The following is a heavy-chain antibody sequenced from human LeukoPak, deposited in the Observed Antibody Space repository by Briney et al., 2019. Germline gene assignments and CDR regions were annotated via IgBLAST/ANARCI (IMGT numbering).Heavy chain of an antibody. J-gene: IGHJ4*02. CDR3: AKDLAATSTTRFSYWDS. Sequence: PGGSLRLSCAASGFTFSSYALNWVRQAPGKGLEWVSAISGSGGSTYYADFVKGRFTISRDNSKNMLYLQMTSLRAEDTALYYCAKDLAATSTTRFSYWDSWGQGTLVTVSS. V-gene: IGHV3-23*01. CDR2: ISGSGGST. CDR1: GFTFSSYA. D-gene: IGHD2-15*01.